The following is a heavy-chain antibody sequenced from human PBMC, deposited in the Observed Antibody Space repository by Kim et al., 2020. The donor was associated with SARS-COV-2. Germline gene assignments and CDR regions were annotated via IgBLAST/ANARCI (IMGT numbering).Heavy chain of an antibody. CDR2: IYYSGST. J-gene: IGHJ6*02. V-gene: IGHV4-59*13. CDR1: GGSISSYY. CDR3: ARDGVGATTHYYYGMDV. D-gene: IGHD1-26*01. Sequence: SETLSLTCTVSGGSISSYYWSWIRQPPGKGLEWIGYIYYSGSTNYNPSLKSRVTISVDTSKNQFSLKLSSVTAADTAVYYCARDGVGATTHYYYGMDVWGQGTTVTVSS.